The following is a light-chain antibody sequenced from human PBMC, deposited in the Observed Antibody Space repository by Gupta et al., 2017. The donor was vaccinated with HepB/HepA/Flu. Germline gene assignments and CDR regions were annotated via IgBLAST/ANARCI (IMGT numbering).Light chain of an antibody. CDR1: QSISSW. CDR3: QQYDSQLCR. V-gene: IGKV1-5*03. J-gene: IGKJ2*04. CDR2: KAS. Sequence: DIQLTQSPSTLSASVGDSVTITCRASQSISSWLAWYQQKPGKAPKLLIYKASSLESGVPSRFSGSGSGTEFSLTISSLQPDDVATYYCQQYDSQLCRFGQGTKLEIK.